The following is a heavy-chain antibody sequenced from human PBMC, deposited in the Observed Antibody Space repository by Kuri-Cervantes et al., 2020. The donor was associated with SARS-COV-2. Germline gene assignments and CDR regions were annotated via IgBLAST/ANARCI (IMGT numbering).Heavy chain of an antibody. Sequence: ASVKVSCKASGYTFTSYYIHWVRQAPGQGLEWMGIINPSGGSTSYAQKFQGRVTMTRDTSTSTVYMELSSLRSEDTAVYYCARSQGRTGTKVHHFDYWGQGTLVTVSS. V-gene: IGHV1-46*03. CDR3: ARSQGRTGTKVHHFDY. CDR1: GYTFTSYY. CDR2: INPSGGST. J-gene: IGHJ4*02. D-gene: IGHD1-7*01.